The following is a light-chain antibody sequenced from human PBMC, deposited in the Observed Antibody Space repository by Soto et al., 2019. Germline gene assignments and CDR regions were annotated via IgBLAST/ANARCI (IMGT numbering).Light chain of an antibody. CDR2: YDT. CDR1: NIGGES. J-gene: IGLJ2*01. CDR3: QVWDSGNDHVV. V-gene: IGLV3-21*04. Sequence: YELTQPPSVSVAPGETARITCGGNNIGGESVHWYQQKPGQAPVLVIYYDTDRPSGIPERFSGSNSGNTATLTISRVEAGDEADYYCQVWDSGNDHVVFGGGTKLTVL.